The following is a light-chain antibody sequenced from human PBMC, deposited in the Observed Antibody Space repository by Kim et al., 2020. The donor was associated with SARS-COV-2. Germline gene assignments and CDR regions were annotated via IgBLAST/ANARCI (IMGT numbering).Light chain of an antibody. J-gene: IGKJ2*01. Sequence: IQVTQSPSTLSASVGDTVTITCRASQYIGRWLAWYQQKPGNAPKVLIYDASTLESGVPSRFNASGSGTEFTLTITNVQPDDFATYYCQPYNSPYPFGQGTKLEI. CDR1: QYIGRW. CDR3: QPYNSPYP. V-gene: IGKV1-5*01. CDR2: DAS.